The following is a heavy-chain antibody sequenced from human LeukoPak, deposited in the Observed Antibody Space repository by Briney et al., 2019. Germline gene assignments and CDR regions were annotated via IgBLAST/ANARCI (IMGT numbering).Heavy chain of an antibody. CDR1: GFTFSSYG. Sequence: GGSLRLSCAASGFTFSSYGMHWVRQAPGKGLEWVAFIRYDGSNKYYPDSVRGRFTVSRDNSKNTLYLQMNSLRPEDTAVYYCAKVLGEYSIRSKPLDTWGQGTLVTSPQ. CDR3: AKVLGEYSIRSKPLDT. D-gene: IGHD6-13*01. V-gene: IGHV3-30*02. CDR2: IRYDGSNK. J-gene: IGHJ5*02.